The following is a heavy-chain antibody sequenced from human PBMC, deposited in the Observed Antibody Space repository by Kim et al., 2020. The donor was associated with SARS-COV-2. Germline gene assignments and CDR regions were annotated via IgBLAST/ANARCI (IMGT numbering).Heavy chain of an antibody. CDR1: GGSISSGGYY. Sequence: SETLSLTCTVSGGSISSGGYYWSWIRQHPGKGLEWIGYIYYSGSTYYNPSLKSRVTISVDTSKNQFSLKLSSVTAADTAVYYCARENMGGSGSPRHYYYYGMDVWGQGTTVTVSS. D-gene: IGHD3-10*01. V-gene: IGHV4-31*03. CDR3: ARENMGGSGSPRHYYYYGMDV. CDR2: IYYSGST. J-gene: IGHJ6*02.